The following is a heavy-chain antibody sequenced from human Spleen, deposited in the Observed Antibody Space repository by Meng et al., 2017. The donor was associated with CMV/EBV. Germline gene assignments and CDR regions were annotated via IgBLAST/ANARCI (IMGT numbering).Heavy chain of an antibody. J-gene: IGHJ4*02. CDR3: ARGTLDPYYFDY. Sequence: QVQLQQWGAGLLKPSETLSLTCAVYGGSFSGYYWSWIRQPPGKGLEWIGEINHSGSTNYNPSLKSRVTISVDTSKNQFSLKLSSVTAADTAVYYCARGTLDPYYFDYWGQGTLVPSPQ. CDR1: GGSFSGYY. CDR2: INHSGST. D-gene: IGHD1-1*01. V-gene: IGHV4-34*01.